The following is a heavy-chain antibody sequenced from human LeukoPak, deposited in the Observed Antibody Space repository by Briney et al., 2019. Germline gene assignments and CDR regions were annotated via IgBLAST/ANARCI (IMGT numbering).Heavy chain of an antibody. J-gene: IGHJ6*02. CDR3: ASAIDYDDYGDNYYGMDV. CDR2: IIPIFGTA. CDR1: GGTFSSYA. D-gene: IGHD4-17*01. V-gene: IGHV1-69*13. Sequence: VASVKVSCTASGGTFSSYAISWVRQAPGQGLEWMGGIIPIFGTANYAQKFQGRVTITADESTSTAYMELSSLRSEDTAVYYCASAIDYDDYGDNYYGMDVWGQGTTVTVSS.